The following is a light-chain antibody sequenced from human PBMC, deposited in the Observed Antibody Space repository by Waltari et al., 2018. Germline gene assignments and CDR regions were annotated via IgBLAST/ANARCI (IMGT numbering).Light chain of an antibody. V-gene: IGLV2-14*03. CDR1: SSDVGDDKY. Sequence: QSALTQPASVSGSPGQSIIISCTGTSSDVGDDKYVSWYQQHPGKAPKLMIYEVSNRPSGVSDRFSGSKSGNPASLTISGLQADDEAAYYCSSYTTTSTVLFGGGTELTVL. CDR3: SSYTTTSTVL. J-gene: IGLJ2*01. CDR2: EVS.